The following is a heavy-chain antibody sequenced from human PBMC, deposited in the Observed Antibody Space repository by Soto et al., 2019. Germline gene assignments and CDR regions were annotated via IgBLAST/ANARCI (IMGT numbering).Heavy chain of an antibody. CDR2: TYYRPKWSS. J-gene: IGHJ4*02. CDR3: VRGQFSAFDC. Sequence: QVQLHQSGPGLVKPSQTLSLTCAISGDSVSRNGVAWNWIRQSPSRGLGWLGRTYYRPKWSSVYQVSVKSRIAINPDTSKSQFSLQLNSVTPEDTAVYYCVRGQFSAFDCWGQGTLVTVSS. CDR1: GDSVSRNGVA. V-gene: IGHV6-1*01.